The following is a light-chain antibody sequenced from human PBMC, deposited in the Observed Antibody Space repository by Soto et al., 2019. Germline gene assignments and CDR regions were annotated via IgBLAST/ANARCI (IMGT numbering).Light chain of an antibody. CDR3: QHYDGVPTCT. CDR2: DAS. J-gene: IGKJ2*02. Sequence: DIHLTQSPSSLYASVGDRINITCQASHNIRNYVSWFQQKAGKAPNLLIYDASKLQTGVPSRFSGSGSGTVFTFTISSLQPEDFATYYCQHYDGVPTCTFGQGTKLQIQ. V-gene: IGKV1-33*01. CDR1: HNIRNY.